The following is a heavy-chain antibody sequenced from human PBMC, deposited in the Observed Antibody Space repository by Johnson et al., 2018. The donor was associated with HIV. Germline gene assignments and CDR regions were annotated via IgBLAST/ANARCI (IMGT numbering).Heavy chain of an antibody. V-gene: IGHV3-53*01. CDR1: GFTVSSNY. D-gene: IGHD2/OR15-2a*01. Sequence: VQLVESGGGLIHPGGSLRLSCAASGFTVSSNYMSWVRQAPGKGLEWVSVIYSGGSTYYADSVKGRFTISRDNSKNTLYLQMNSLRAEDTAVYYCATPRIPTDRAFDILGQGTMVTVSS. CDR3: ATPRIPTDRAFDI. J-gene: IGHJ3*02. CDR2: IYSGGST.